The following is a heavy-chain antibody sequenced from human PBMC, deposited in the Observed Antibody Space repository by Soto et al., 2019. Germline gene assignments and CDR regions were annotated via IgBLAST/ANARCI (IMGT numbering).Heavy chain of an antibody. V-gene: IGHV2-5*02. CDR3: ARLTRGVYDLDRLWEKFDY. J-gene: IGHJ4*02. Sequence: QITVKESGLTLVKPTQTLTLTCTFSGFSLSTNGMGVGWIRQSPGKALEWLALIYWDDDKRYSPSLRSRLTITQDTSKTQVDLTTPNMDPVDTATYYCARLTRGVYDLDRLWEKFDYWGQGTLVTVSS. CDR1: GFSLSTNGMG. D-gene: IGHD5-12*01. CDR2: IYWDDDK.